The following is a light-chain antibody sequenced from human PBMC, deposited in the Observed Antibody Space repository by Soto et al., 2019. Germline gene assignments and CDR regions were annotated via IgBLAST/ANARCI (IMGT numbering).Light chain of an antibody. Sequence: QSVLTQPRSVSGSPGQSVTISCSGASSDIGVYNYVSWYQQHTGKAPKLMIYDVSQRPSGVPYRFSGSKSGNTASLTISGLQAEDEADYYCCSYAGTSTFVVFGGGTK. J-gene: IGLJ2*01. V-gene: IGLV2-11*01. CDR2: DVS. CDR3: CSYAGTSTFVV. CDR1: SSDIGVYNY.